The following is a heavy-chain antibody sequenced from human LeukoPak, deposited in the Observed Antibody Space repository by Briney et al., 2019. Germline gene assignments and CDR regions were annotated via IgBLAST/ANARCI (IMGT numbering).Heavy chain of an antibody. J-gene: IGHJ4*02. V-gene: IGHV3-48*03. CDR2: ISSSGSTI. Sequence: GGSLRLSCAASGFTFSSYEMNWVRKAPGKGLEWVSYISSSGSTIYYADSVKGRFTISRDNAKNSLYLQMNSLRAEDTAVYYCASRISGWYYFDYWGQGTLVTVSS. CDR1: GFTFSSYE. CDR3: ASRISGWYYFDY. D-gene: IGHD6-19*01.